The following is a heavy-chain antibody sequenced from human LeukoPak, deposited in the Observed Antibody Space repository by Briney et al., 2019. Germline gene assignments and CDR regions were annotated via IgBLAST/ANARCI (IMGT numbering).Heavy chain of an antibody. CDR2: ISYDGNYN. J-gene: IGHJ4*02. CDR3: ARDLGSYGWGNHFDY. V-gene: IGHV3-30-3*01. CDR1: GLTFSDHA. Sequence: PGGSLRLSCAASGLTFSDHAMHWVRQAPGKGLEWLGVISYDGNYNHYADSVKGRFTVSRDNSKNTVYLHMSSLKPEDTAVYYCARDLGSYGWGNHFDYWGQGTLATVSS. D-gene: IGHD3-16*01.